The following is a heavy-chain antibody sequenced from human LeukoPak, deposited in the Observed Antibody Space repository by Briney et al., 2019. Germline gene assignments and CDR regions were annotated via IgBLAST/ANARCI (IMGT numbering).Heavy chain of an antibody. Sequence: GGSLRLSCVASVFTFTSYGMSWVRQAPGKRLEWVSGISGSGDATYYADSVKGRFTISRDNSKNTIYLQMNSLRAEETAVYYCAKLRGLSSSSENNWFDPWGQGTLATVSS. V-gene: IGHV3-23*01. CDR3: AKLRGLSSSSENNWFDP. J-gene: IGHJ5*02. D-gene: IGHD6-6*01. CDR1: VFTFTSYG. CDR2: ISGSGDAT.